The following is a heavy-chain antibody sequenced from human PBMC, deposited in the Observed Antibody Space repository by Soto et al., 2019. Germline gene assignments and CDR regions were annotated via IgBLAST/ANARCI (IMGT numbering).Heavy chain of an antibody. V-gene: IGHV4-4*02. CDR3: AREVNSSPARGPNWFDP. CDR2: TYHSGTT. J-gene: IGHJ5*02. D-gene: IGHD6-13*01. Sequence: QVQLHESGPGLVQPSGTLSLTCAVSGDSINNSHWWSWVRQTPGKGLEWIWETYHSGTTNYNPSLKIRVNISIDKSKNQFSLKMNSVTAADTAVYYCAREVNSSPARGPNWFDPWGQGTLVTVSS. CDR1: GDSINNSHW.